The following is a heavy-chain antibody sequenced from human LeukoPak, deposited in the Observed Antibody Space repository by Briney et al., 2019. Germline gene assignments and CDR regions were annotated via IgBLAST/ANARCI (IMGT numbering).Heavy chain of an antibody. V-gene: IGHV1-2*02. Sequence: ASVKVSCKASGYTFTGYYKHWVRQAPGQGLEWMGWINPNSGGTNYAQKFQGRVTMTRDTSISTAYMELSRLRSDDTAVYYCARDRGGLAAAEKDYWGQGTLVTVSS. D-gene: IGHD6-13*01. CDR2: INPNSGGT. CDR1: GYTFTGYY. CDR3: ARDRGGLAAAEKDY. J-gene: IGHJ4*02.